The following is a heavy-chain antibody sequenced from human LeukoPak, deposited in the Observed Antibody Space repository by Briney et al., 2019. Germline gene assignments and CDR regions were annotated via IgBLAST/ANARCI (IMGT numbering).Heavy chain of an antibody. CDR2: IYYSGST. J-gene: IGHJ4*02. D-gene: IGHD6-19*01. V-gene: IGHV4-59*01. Sequence: SETLSLTCTVSGGSISSYYWSWIRQPPGKGLEWIGYIYYSGSTNYNPSLKSRVTISVDTSKNQFSLKLSSVTAADTAVYYRAREGYSSGWFDYWGQGTLVTVSS. CDR1: GGSISSYY. CDR3: AREGYSSGWFDY.